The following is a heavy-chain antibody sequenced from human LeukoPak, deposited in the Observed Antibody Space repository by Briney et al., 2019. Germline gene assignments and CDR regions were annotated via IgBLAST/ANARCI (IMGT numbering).Heavy chain of an antibody. D-gene: IGHD3-10*01. V-gene: IGHV3-21*01. CDR2: ISTSGSYI. CDR3: AKDHWAGSGSYTVMDY. J-gene: IGHJ4*02. CDR1: GLTFSNYN. Sequence: GGSLRLSCAASGLTFSNYNMNWVRQAPGKGLEWVSSISTSGSYIYYANSMKGRFTISRDNAKNSLYLQMNSLRAEDTAVYYCAKDHWAGSGSYTVMDYWGQGTLVTVSS.